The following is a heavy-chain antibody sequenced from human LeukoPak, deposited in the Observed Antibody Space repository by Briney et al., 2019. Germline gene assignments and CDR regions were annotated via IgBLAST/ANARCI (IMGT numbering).Heavy chain of an antibody. D-gene: IGHD7-27*01. Sequence: PGESLKISCKGSGFSFTSYWIGWVRQMPGKGLEWMGIIYPSDSDTTYSPSFQGQVTISAGKSISTAYLQWSSLKASDTAIYYCARRELGILYYFDYWGQGTLVTVSS. J-gene: IGHJ4*02. CDR3: ARRELGILYYFDY. V-gene: IGHV5-51*01. CDR1: GFSFTSYW. CDR2: IYPSDSDT.